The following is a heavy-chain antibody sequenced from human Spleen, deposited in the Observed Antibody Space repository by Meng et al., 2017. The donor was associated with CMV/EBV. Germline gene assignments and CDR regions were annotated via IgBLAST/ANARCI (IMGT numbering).Heavy chain of an antibody. CDR3: AREKEVATPGLIDY. Sequence: VYGGSFSNYYWSWIRQPLGKGLEWIGEINHSGSTNYNPSLKSRVTISVDTSKNQFSLKLTSVTAADTAVYYCAREKEVATPGLIDYWGQGTLVTVSS. D-gene: IGHD2-15*01. J-gene: IGHJ4*02. V-gene: IGHV4-34*01. CDR2: INHSGST. CDR1: GGSFSNYY.